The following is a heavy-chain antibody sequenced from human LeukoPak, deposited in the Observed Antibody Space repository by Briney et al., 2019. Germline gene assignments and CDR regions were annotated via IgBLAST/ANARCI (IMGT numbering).Heavy chain of an antibody. Sequence: GGSLRLSCAASGFTFSSYAMQWVRQAPGKGLEWVAVISFDGSNKYYAASVKGRFTISRGNSNNTLFLHMNSLRAEDTAIYYCARGRGYSTSDYWGQGTLVTVSS. CDR2: ISFDGSNK. CDR1: GFTFSSYA. CDR3: ARGRGYSTSDY. V-gene: IGHV3-30*04. J-gene: IGHJ4*02. D-gene: IGHD6-6*01.